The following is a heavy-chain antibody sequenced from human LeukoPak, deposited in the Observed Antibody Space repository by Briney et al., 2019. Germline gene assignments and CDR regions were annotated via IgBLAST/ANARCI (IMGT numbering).Heavy chain of an antibody. D-gene: IGHD5-24*01. Sequence: PRGSLTLSCAASGLTFSSFGMHWVRQAPGKGLEWVAVIWYDASDRCYADSVKGRFTISRDNSKNTLFLQMNSLRDDDTAVYYCVRGVGVSRFNYFDPWGQGTLVVVSS. CDR2: IWYDASDR. CDR3: VRGVGVSRFNYFDP. J-gene: IGHJ5*02. CDR1: GLTFSSFG. V-gene: IGHV3-33*01.